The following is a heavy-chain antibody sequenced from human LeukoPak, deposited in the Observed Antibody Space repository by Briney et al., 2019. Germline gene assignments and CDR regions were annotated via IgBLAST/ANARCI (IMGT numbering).Heavy chain of an antibody. CDR3: ARDSPCSSTSCYQASRIYWYFDL. CDR2: ISAYNGNT. V-gene: IGHV1-18*01. Sequence: GASVKVSCKASGYTFTSYGISWVRQAPGQGLEWMGWISAYNGNTNYAQKLQGRVTMTTDTSTSTAYIELRSLRSDDTAVYYCARDSPCSSTSCYQASRIYWYFDLWGRGTLVTVSS. J-gene: IGHJ2*01. CDR1: GYTFTSYG. D-gene: IGHD2-2*01.